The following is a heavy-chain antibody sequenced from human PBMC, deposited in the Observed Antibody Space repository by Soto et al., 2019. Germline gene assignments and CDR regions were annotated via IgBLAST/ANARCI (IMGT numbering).Heavy chain of an antibody. V-gene: IGHV4-59*01. D-gene: IGHD3-22*01. Sequence: SETLSLSCTVSGGSISSDYWSWIRQPPGKGLEWVGYIYYSGSTNYNPSLKSRVTILVDTSKNQFSLKLSSVTAADTAVYYCARGVGYYDSSRYYSPYDYCGQRPMVTVSS. CDR3: ARGVGYYDSSRYYSPYDY. J-gene: IGHJ4*02. CDR2: IYYSGST. CDR1: GGSISSDY.